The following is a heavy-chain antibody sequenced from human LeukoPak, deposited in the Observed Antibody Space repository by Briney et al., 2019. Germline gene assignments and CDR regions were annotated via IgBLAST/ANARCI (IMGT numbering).Heavy chain of an antibody. D-gene: IGHD6-13*01. V-gene: IGHV3-7*01. CDR3: AREWQGGIAAAGTRIEGDY. Sequence: GGSLKLSCAVSGFSVSGYWMTWVRQAPGKGLEWVANIKQDGSEKNYVDSVKGRFTISRDNAENSLFLQMNSLRVEDTAVYYCAREWQGGIAAAGTRIEGDYWGQGTLVAVSS. J-gene: IGHJ4*02. CDR1: GFSVSGYW. CDR2: IKQDGSEK.